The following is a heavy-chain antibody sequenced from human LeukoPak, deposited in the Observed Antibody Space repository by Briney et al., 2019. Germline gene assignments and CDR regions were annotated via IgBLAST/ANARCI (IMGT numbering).Heavy chain of an antibody. CDR1: GFTFSTYN. CDR3: ARDTGRYYYDSSGFYGHYFDY. CDR2: ITSSSSYI. D-gene: IGHD3-22*01. J-gene: IGHJ4*02. Sequence: GGSLRLSCAASGFTFSTYNMSWVRQAPGKGLEWVSSITSSSSYIYYADSVKGRFAISRDDAKNSLYLQMSSLRAEDTAVYYCARDTGRYYYDSSGFYGHYFDYWGQGTLVTVSS. V-gene: IGHV3-21*01.